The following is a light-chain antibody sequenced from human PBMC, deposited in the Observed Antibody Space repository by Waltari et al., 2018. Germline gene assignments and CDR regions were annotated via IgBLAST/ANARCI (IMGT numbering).Light chain of an antibody. CDR3: QQYNNWPPWT. V-gene: IGKV3-15*01. CDR2: GAS. J-gene: IGKJ1*01. Sequence: EIVMTQSPATLSVSPGERATLSCRASQSVSSNCAWYQQKTGQAPRILIYGASTRATGIPARFSGSGFGTEFTLTISSLQSEDFAVYYCQQYNNWPPWTFGQGTKVEIK. CDR1: QSVSSN.